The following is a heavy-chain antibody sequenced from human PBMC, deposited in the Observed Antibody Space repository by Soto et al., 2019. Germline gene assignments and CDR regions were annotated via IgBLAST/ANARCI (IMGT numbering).Heavy chain of an antibody. CDR2: ISSSSSTI. Sequence: PGGSLRLSCAASGFTFSSYSMNGVRQAPGKGLEGVSYISSSSSTIYYADSVKGRFTISRDNAKNSLYLQMNSLRAEDTAVYYCARDPRIPYYDFWSGYPPPGWFDPWGQGTLVTVSS. CDR3: ARDPRIPYYDFWSGYPPPGWFDP. V-gene: IGHV3-48*01. CDR1: GFTFSSYS. J-gene: IGHJ5*02. D-gene: IGHD3-3*01.